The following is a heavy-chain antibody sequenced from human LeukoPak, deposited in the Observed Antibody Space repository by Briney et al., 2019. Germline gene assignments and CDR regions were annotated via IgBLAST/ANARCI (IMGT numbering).Heavy chain of an antibody. CDR1: AFTFSDYS. J-gene: IGHJ4*02. D-gene: IGHD1-26*01. Sequence: GGSLRLSCAASAFTFSDYSMNWVRHAPGKGLEWISYISGRSSTIYYADSVRGRFTISRDNTKNSMYLQMNSLRAEDTAVYYCARDRLTSGSYFFDYWGQGTLVTVSS. V-gene: IGHV3-48*01. CDR2: ISGRSSTI. CDR3: ARDRLTSGSYFFDY.